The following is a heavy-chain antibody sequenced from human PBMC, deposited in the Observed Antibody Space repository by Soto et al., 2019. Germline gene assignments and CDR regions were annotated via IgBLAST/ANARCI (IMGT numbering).Heavy chain of an antibody. Sequence: PSETLSLTCAVYGGSFGGYYWSWIRQPPGKGLEWIGEINHSGSTNYNPSLKSRVTISVDTSKNQFSLKLSSVTAADTAVYFCARDYDISTGPDAFDIWGQGTMVTVSS. V-gene: IGHV4-34*01. CDR3: ARDYDISTGPDAFDI. J-gene: IGHJ3*02. D-gene: IGHD3-9*01. CDR1: GGSFGGYY. CDR2: INHSGST.